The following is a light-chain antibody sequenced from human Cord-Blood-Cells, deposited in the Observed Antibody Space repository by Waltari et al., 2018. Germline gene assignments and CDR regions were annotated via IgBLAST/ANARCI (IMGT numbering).Light chain of an antibody. CDR2: AAS. Sequence: DIQMTQSPSSLSASVGDRVTITCRASQSISSYLNWYQQKPGKAPKLLIYAASSLQSGVPSRFSGSGSGTDFTLTISSLQPKDFATYYCQQSYSTITFGQGTRLEIK. CDR1: QSISSY. J-gene: IGKJ5*01. CDR3: QQSYSTIT. V-gene: IGKV1-39*01.